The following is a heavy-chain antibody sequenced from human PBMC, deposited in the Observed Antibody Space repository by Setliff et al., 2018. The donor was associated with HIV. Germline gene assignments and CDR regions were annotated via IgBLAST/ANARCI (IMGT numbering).Heavy chain of an antibody. CDR3: VKDVLKFWSGSGALDF. V-gene: IGHV3-23*01. Sequence: PGGSLRLSCAASGFTFSRYAMSWVRQAPGKGLEWVSSIPGSGGSTYYADSVKGRFNILRDDSKKTAYLQMNSLRDEDTAVYYCVKDVLKFWSGSGALDFWGPGTLVTVSS. J-gene: IGHJ4*02. CDR2: IPGSGGST. CDR1: GFTFSRYA. D-gene: IGHD3-3*01.